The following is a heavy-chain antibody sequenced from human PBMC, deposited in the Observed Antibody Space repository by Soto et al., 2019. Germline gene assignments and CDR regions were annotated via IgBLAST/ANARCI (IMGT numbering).Heavy chain of an antibody. D-gene: IGHD1-1*01. V-gene: IGHV1-18*01. CDR3: ARGRYGDY. CDR1: GYTFTSYG. Sequence: QVHLVQSGAEVKKPGASVKVSCKASGYTFTSYGITWVRQAPGQGLEWMGWISAHNGNTDYAQKRQGRVIVTRDPSTSTAYMELRSLISDDTAVYYCARGRYGDYWGQGALVTVSS. CDR2: ISAHNGNT. J-gene: IGHJ4*02.